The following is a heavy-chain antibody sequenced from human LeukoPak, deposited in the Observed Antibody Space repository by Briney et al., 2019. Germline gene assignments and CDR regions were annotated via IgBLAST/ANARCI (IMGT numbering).Heavy chain of an antibody. CDR3: ARGGAQGMDV. CDR1: GFTFSDYY. D-gene: IGHD1-26*01. J-gene: IGHJ6*02. CDR2: ISGVGSSI. V-gene: IGHV3-11*01. Sequence: GGSLRLSCAASGFTFSDYYMTRIRQAPGRGLEWVSYISGVGSSIYYADSVKGRFTISGDNAKNSVYLQMNSLRVDDTAVYYCARGGAQGMDVWGQGTTVTVSS.